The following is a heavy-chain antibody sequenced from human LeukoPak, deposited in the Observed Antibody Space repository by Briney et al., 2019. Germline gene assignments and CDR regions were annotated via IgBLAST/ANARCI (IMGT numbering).Heavy chain of an antibody. Sequence: PGGSLRLSCAASGFTFSSYSMNWVRQAPGKGLGWVSYISSSSSTIYYADSVKGRFTISRDNAKNSLYLQMNSLRAEDTAVYYCARRYCSGGTCYLDYWGQGTLVTVSS. J-gene: IGHJ4*02. CDR3: ARRYCSGGTCYLDY. CDR1: GFTFSSYS. CDR2: ISSSSSTI. D-gene: IGHD2-15*01. V-gene: IGHV3-48*01.